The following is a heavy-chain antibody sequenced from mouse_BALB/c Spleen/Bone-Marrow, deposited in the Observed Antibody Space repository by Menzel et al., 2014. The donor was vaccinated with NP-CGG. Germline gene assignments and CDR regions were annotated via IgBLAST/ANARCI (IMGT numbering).Heavy chain of an antibody. V-gene: IGHV5-12-2*01. J-gene: IGHJ2*01. CDR3: ARHYYGSSYFDY. CDR2: ISNGGGST. D-gene: IGHD1-1*01. CDR1: GFTFSSYT. Sequence: VKLVESGGGLVQPGGSLKLSCAASGFTFSSYTMSWVRQTPEKRLEWVAYISNGGGSTYYPDTVKGRFTISRDNAKNTLYLQMSSLKSEDTAMYYCARHYYGSSYFDYWGQGTTLTVSS.